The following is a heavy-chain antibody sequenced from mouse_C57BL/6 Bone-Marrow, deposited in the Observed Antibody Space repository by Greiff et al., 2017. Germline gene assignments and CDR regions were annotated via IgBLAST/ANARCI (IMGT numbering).Heavy chain of an antibody. Sequence: EVQRVESGGGLVKPGGSLKLSCAASGFTFSDYGMHWVRQAPEKGLEWVAYISSGSSTIYYADTVKGRFTISRDNAKNTLFLQMTGLRSEDTAMYYCARRDYPFFDYWGQGTTLTVSS. J-gene: IGHJ2*01. CDR1: GFTFSDYG. D-gene: IGHD2-4*01. CDR3: ARRDYPFFDY. CDR2: ISSGSSTI. V-gene: IGHV5-17*01.